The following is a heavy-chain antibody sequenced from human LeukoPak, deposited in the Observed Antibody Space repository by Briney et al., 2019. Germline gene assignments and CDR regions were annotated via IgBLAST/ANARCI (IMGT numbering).Heavy chain of an antibody. CDR3: ASSTRPGVPYYFDY. CDR2: IYYSGST. CDR1: GGSISSYY. J-gene: IGHJ4*02. Sequence: SETLSLTCTVPGGSISSYYWSWIRQPPGKGLEWIGYIYYSGSTNYNPSLKSRVTISVDTSKNQFSLKLSSVTAADTAVYYCASSTRPGVPYYFDYWGQGTLVTVSS. V-gene: IGHV4-59*08. D-gene: IGHD2-15*01.